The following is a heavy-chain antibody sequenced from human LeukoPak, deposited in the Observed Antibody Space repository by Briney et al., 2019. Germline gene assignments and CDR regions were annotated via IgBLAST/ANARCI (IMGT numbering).Heavy chain of an antibody. J-gene: IGHJ4*02. D-gene: IGHD2-21*02. V-gene: IGHV3-15*01. CDR3: TSRIVVVTARPARGFGTSIDY. CDR2: IKSKTDGGTT. CDR1: GFTFSNAW. Sequence: GGSLRLSCAASGFTFSNAWMSWVRQAPGKGLEWVGRIKSKTDGGTTDYAAPVKGRFTISRDDSKNTLYLQMNSLKTEDTAVYYCTSRIVVVTARPARGFGTSIDYWGQGTLVTVSS.